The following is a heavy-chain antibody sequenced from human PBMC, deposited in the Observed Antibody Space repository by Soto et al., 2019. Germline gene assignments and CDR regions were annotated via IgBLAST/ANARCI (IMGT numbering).Heavy chain of an antibody. J-gene: IGHJ4*02. CDR2: IYSGGST. CDR3: AREPDSSGYYSDPYFDY. Sequence: EVQLVESGGGLIQPGGSLRLSCAASGFTVSSNYMSWVRQAPGKGLEWVSVIYSGGSTYYADSVKGRFTISRDNSKNTLYLQMNSLRAEDTAVYYCAREPDSSGYYSDPYFDYWGQGTLVTVSS. D-gene: IGHD3-22*01. CDR1: GFTVSSNY. V-gene: IGHV3-53*01.